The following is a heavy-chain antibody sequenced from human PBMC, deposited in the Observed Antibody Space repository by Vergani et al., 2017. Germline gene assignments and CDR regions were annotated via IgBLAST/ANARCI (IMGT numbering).Heavy chain of an antibody. V-gene: IGHV3-48*04. Sequence: EVQLLESGGGLVQPGGSLRLSCAASGFTFSSYAMSWVRQAPGKGLEWVSYISSSGSTIYYADSVKGRFTISRDNAKNSLYLQMNSLRAEDTAVYYCARELCSGGSCYSLPGRRTAPWDWGQGTLVTVSS. CDR3: ARELCSGGSCYSLPGRRTAPWD. CDR2: ISSSGSTI. CDR1: GFTFSSYA. J-gene: IGHJ4*02. D-gene: IGHD2-15*01.